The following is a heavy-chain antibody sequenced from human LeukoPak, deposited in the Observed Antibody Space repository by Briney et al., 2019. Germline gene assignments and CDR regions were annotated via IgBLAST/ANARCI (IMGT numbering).Heavy chain of an antibody. CDR3: ASPSSSSSTYDY. CDR2: IHYSGTT. CDR1: GDSMSSSPYY. D-gene: IGHD6-6*01. J-gene: IGHJ4*02. V-gene: IGHV4-39*01. Sequence: PSETLSLTCTVSGDSMSSSPYYWGWIRQPPGTGLEWIGSIHYSGTTCYNPSLKGRVTILIDTSRNQFSLKLNSVTAADTAVYYCASPSSSSSTYDYWGQGSLVTVSS.